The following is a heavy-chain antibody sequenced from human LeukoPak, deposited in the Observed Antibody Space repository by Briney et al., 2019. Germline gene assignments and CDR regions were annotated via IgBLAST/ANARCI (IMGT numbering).Heavy chain of an antibody. Sequence: ASVTVSCKASGGTFSSYAISWVRQAPGQGLEWMGRIIPILGIANYAQKFQGRVTITADKSTSTAYMELSSLRSEDTAVYYCARSRVGATTEDYWGQGTLVTVSS. D-gene: IGHD1-26*01. V-gene: IGHV1-69*04. CDR2: IIPILGIA. CDR1: GGTFSSYA. J-gene: IGHJ4*02. CDR3: ARSRVGATTEDY.